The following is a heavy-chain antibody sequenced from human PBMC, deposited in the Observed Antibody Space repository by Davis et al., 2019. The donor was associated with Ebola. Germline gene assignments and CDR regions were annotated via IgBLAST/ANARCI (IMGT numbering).Heavy chain of an antibody. J-gene: IGHJ6*02. CDR3: TRRVVTTTGGGMDV. V-gene: IGHV3-73*01. CDR2: IRSKANSYAT. D-gene: IGHD5-12*01. CDR1: GFTFSGSA. Sequence: GESLKPPCAASGFTFSGSAMHWVGQASGKELEWVGRIRSKANSYATAYAASVTGRFTISRDDSKNTAYLQMNSLKTEDPAVYYCTRRVVTTTGGGMDVWGQGTTVTVSS.